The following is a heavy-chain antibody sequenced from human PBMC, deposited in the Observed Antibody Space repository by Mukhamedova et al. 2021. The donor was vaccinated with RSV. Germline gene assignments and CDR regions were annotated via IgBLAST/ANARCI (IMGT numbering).Heavy chain of an antibody. CDR2: IGIAGDT. Sequence: STWEMHWVRQVTGQGLEWVSAIGIAGDTFYAASVKGRVTVSRDNAKDSLYLQMNSLAARDTAIYYCVRERRGTSSDGFDVWGQGTMVTV. V-gene: IGHV3-13*01. D-gene: IGHD2-21*02. CDR1: STWE. CDR3: VRERRGTSSDGFDV. J-gene: IGHJ3*01.